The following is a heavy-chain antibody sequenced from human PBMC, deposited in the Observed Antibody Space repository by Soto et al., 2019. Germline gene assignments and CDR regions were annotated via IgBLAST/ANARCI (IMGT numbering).Heavy chain of an antibody. D-gene: IGHD2-15*01. V-gene: IGHV1-8*01. Sequence: ASVKVSCKASGYTFTSYDINWVRQATGQGLEWMGWMNPNSGNTGYAQKFQGRVTMTRNTSISTAYMELSSLRSEDTAVYYCARVGVVVVAATTRGRYYYYYYMDVWGKGTTVTVSS. CDR2: MNPNSGNT. CDR1: GYTFTSYD. CDR3: ARVGVVVVAATTRGRYYYYYYMDV. J-gene: IGHJ6*03.